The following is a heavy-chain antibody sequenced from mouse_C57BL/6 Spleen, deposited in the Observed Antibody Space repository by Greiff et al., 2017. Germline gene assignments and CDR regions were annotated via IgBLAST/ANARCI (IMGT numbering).Heavy chain of an antibody. CDR2: ILPGSGST. CDR1: GYTFTGYW. CDR3: ARLDGTDFDY. V-gene: IGHV1-9*01. D-gene: IGHD4-1*01. J-gene: IGHJ2*01. Sequence: QVQLQQSGAELMKPGASVKLSCKATGYTFTGYWIEWVKQRPGHGLEWIGEILPGSGSTNYNEKFKGKATFTADTSSNTAYMQLSSLPTADSAIYYCARLDGTDFDYWGQGTTLTVSS.